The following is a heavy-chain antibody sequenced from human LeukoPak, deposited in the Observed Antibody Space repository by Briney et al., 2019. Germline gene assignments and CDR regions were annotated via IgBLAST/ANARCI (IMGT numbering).Heavy chain of an antibody. Sequence: PGRSLRLSCAASGFTFSSYGMHWVRQAPGKGLEWVAVISYDGSNKYYADSVKGRFTISRDNSKNTLYLQMNSLRAEDTAVYYCANRHLDSSGYYENFDYWGQGTLVTVSS. CDR2: ISYDGSNK. CDR3: ANRHLDSSGYYENFDY. V-gene: IGHV3-30*18. CDR1: GFTFSSYG. J-gene: IGHJ4*02. D-gene: IGHD3-22*01.